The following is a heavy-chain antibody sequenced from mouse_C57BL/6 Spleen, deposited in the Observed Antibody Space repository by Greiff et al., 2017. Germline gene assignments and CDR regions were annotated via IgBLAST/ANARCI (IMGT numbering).Heavy chain of an antibody. J-gene: IGHJ4*01. CDR3: ARNVGDDPFYAMDY. V-gene: IGHV1-19*01. CDR1: GYTFTDYY. CDR2: INPYNGGT. Sequence: VQLKESGPVLVKPGASVKMSCKASGYTFTDYYMNWVKQSHGKSLEWIGVINPYNGGTSYNQKFKGKATLTVDKSSSTAYMERNSLTSEDSAVYYGARNVGDDPFYAMDYWGQGTLVTVSS. D-gene: IGHD4-1*01.